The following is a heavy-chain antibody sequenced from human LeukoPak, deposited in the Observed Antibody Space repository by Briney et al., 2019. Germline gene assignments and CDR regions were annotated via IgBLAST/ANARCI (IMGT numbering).Heavy chain of an antibody. D-gene: IGHD3-22*01. Sequence: SETLSLTCTVSGGSISSSNWWSWVRQPPGKGLEWIGEIYHSGSTNYNPSLKSRVTISVDKSKNQFSLKLSSVTAADTAVYYCAREAAYDDGRYGMDVWGQGTTVTVSS. V-gene: IGHV4-4*02. CDR1: GGSISSSNW. CDR3: AREAAYDDGRYGMDV. J-gene: IGHJ6*02. CDR2: IYHSGST.